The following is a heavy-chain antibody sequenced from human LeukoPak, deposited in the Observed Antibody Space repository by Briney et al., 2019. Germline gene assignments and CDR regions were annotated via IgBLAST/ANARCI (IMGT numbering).Heavy chain of an antibody. CDR2: IYYSGST. CDR3: ARANIAAPDY. D-gene: IGHD6-6*01. CDR1: GGSVSSGSYY. V-gene: IGHV4-61*01. Sequence: SETLSLTCTVSGGSVSSGSYYWSWIRQPPGKGLEWIGYIYYSGSTNYNPSLKSRVTISVDTSKNQFSLKLSSVTAADTAVYYCARANIAAPDYWGQGTLVTVSS. J-gene: IGHJ4*02.